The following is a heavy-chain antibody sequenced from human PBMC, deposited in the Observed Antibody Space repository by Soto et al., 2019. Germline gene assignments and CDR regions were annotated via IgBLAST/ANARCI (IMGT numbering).Heavy chain of an antibody. CDR3: ATENYYALDY. Sequence: SETLSLTCTVSGGSVSSGSYYWSWIRQPPGKGLEWIGYIYYSGSTHYNPSLKSRVTISLDTSKNQFSLKLNSVTAADTAVYYCATENYYALDYWGPGTLVTVSS. V-gene: IGHV4-61*01. CDR1: GGSVSSGSYY. J-gene: IGHJ4*02. CDR2: IYYSGST. D-gene: IGHD3-10*01.